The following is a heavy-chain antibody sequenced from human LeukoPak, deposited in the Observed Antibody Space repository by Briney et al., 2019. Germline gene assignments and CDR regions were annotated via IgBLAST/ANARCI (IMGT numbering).Heavy chain of an antibody. Sequence: SVEVSCKASGYTFTSYGISWVRQAPGQGLEWMGWISAYNGNTNYAQKFQGRVTMTRDTSISTAYMELSRLRSDDTAVYYCAREGYYDSSGYYSYYYYYMDVWGKGTTVTVSS. J-gene: IGHJ6*03. CDR1: GYTFTSYG. CDR3: AREGYYDSSGYYSYYYYYMDV. V-gene: IGHV1-18*01. CDR2: ISAYNGNT. D-gene: IGHD3-22*01.